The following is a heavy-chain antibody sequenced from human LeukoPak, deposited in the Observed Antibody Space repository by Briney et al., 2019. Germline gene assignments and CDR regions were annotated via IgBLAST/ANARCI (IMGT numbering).Heavy chain of an antibody. CDR1: GFTFSIYE. CDR2: ITGSGGST. CDR3: AKWGDYDVLTGYYVSDY. J-gene: IGHJ4*02. V-gene: IGHV3-23*01. Sequence: GGSLRLSCVASGFTFSIYEMNWVRQAPGKGLEWVSAITGSGGSTYYADSVKGRFTISRDNSKNTVFLQMNSLRAEDTAVYYCAKWGDYDVLTGYYVSDYWGQGTLVTVSS. D-gene: IGHD3-9*01.